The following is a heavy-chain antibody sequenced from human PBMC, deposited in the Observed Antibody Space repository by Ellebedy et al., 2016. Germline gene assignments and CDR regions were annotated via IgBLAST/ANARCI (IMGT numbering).Heavy chain of an antibody. V-gene: IGHV3-21*01. CDR3: AKEGVGAPPS. D-gene: IGHD1-26*01. Sequence: GGSLRLSXAASESTFSGYTMNWVRQAPGKGLEWVSSISSSGSNIFYADSVKGRLTISRDNAKNSLHLQMSSLRAEDTAVYYCAKEGVGAPPSWGQGTLVTVSS. J-gene: IGHJ5*02. CDR2: ISSSGSNI. CDR1: ESTFSGYT.